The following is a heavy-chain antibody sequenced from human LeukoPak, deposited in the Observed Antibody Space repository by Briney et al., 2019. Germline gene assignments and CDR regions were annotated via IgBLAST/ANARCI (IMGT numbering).Heavy chain of an antibody. CDR2: ISANNGNT. Sequence: GASVKVSCQASGYTFTEFGFSWVRQAPGQGLEWMGWISANNGNTEYSPSLQGRVTITTDTSTSTAYMELRSLRSDDTAVYYCARDEGYCSYSSWQPGVEPWGQGTLVTVSS. V-gene: IGHV1-18*01. CDR3: ARDEGYCSYSSWQPGVEP. D-gene: IGHD2-2*01. J-gene: IGHJ5*02. CDR1: GYTFTEFG.